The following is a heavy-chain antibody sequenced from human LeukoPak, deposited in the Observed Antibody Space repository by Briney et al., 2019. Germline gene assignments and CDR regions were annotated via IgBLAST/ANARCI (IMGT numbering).Heavy chain of an antibody. CDR3: ASEGSSSSWPYFDY. CDR1: GFTFSSYA. D-gene: IGHD6-13*01. Sequence: LGGSLRLSCAASGFTFSSYAMHWVRQAPGKGLEWVAVISYDGSNKYYADSVKGRFTISRDNSKNTLYLQMNSLRAEDTAVYYCASEGSSSSWPYFDYWGQGTLVTVSS. CDR2: ISYDGSNK. J-gene: IGHJ4*02. V-gene: IGHV3-30*04.